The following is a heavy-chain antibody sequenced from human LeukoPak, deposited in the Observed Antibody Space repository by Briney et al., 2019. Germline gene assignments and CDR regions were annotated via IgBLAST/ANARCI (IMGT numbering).Heavy chain of an antibody. CDR3: ARDWGNWDFDY. D-gene: IGHD1-1*01. J-gene: IGHJ4*02. CDR2: ISSLSNYI. Sequence: GGSLSLSCAASGFTFSSYSMNWVRQAPGKGLEWVSSISSLSNYIYYEDSVKGRFTISRDYAKNSLYLQMNSLRAEDTAVYYCARDWGNWDFDYWGQGTLVTVSS. V-gene: IGHV3-21*01. CDR1: GFTFSSYS.